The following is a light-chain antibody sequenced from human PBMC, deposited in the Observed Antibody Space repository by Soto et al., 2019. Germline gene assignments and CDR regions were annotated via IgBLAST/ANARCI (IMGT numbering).Light chain of an antibody. J-gene: IGLJ1*01. V-gene: IGLV2-8*01. Sequence: QSVLTQPPSASGFPGQSVTISCTGTISDVGYYDYVSWYQQHPGKAPKLVIYEVTKRPSGVPDRVSASKSGNTASLTVSGLRAEDEADYYCSSYAGSNNFVFGSGTKLTVL. CDR2: EVT. CDR1: ISDVGYYDY. CDR3: SSYAGSNNFV.